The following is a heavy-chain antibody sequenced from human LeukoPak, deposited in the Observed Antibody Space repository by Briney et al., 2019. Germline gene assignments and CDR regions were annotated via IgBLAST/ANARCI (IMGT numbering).Heavy chain of an antibody. Sequence: AGSLRLSCAASGFTFDDSVMSWVRQAPGKGLEWVSGINWNGGSTGYADSVKGRFTISRDNAKNSLYRQMNSLRPEDMAFYYCAKDISYTPGWSASDIWGQGRMVTVSP. CDR1: GFTFDDSV. CDR3: AKDISYTPGWSASDI. V-gene: IGHV3-20*04. CDR2: INWNGGST. J-gene: IGHJ3*02. D-gene: IGHD6-19*01.